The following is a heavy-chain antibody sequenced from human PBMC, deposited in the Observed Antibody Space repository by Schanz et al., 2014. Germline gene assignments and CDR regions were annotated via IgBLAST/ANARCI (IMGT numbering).Heavy chain of an antibody. D-gene: IGHD6-13*01. CDR3: AGDGVDAAAGGNY. CDR2: INPSGGST. CDR1: GYTFTSDS. V-gene: IGHV1-46*03. J-gene: IGHJ4*02. Sequence: QVQLVQSGAEAKKPGASVKVSCKASGYTFTSDSMHWVRQAAGQGLEWKGMINPSGGSTTYAQKFQGRVTMTRNASTSTVFMVLSSLRSEETAVYYCAGDGVDAAAGGNYWGQGTLXTVSS.